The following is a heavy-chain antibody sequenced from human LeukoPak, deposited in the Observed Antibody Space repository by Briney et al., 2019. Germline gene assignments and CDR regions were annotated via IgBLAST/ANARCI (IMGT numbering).Heavy chain of an antibody. D-gene: IGHD3-16*01. J-gene: IGHJ4*02. CDR2: IYHSGST. CDR3: ARGGSYNYFDY. V-gene: IGHV4-4*02. CDR1: GDSINSNNW. Sequence: PSGTLSLTCAVSGDSINSNNWWSWVRQPPGKGLEWIGEIYHSGSTNYNPSLKSRVTISLDKSRNQFSLKVDSVTAADTAVYYCARGGSYNYFDYWGQGTLVTVSS.